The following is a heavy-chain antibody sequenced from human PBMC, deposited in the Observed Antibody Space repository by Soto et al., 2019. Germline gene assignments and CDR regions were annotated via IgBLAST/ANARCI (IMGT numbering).Heavy chain of an antibody. J-gene: IGHJ4*01. V-gene: IGHV4-39*01. D-gene: IGHD3-22*01. CDR3: ARRVGWGDSTGRFDY. Sequence: SETLSLTCTVSGGSISSSGYFWGWIRQPPGKGLEWIGSIYYSGSTYYNPSLKSRLTISVDTSQNQFSLKLSSVTAADTAVYYCARRVGWGDSTGRFDYWGHGILVTVSS. CDR1: GGSISSSGYF. CDR2: IYYSGST.